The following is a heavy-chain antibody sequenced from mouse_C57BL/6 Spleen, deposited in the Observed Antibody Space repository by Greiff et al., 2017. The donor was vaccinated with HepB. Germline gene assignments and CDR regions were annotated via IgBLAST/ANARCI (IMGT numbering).Heavy chain of an antibody. Sequence: EVKVVESGGGLVKPGGSLKLSCAASGFTFSSYAMSWVRQTPEKRLEWVATISDGGSYTYYPDNVKGRFTISRDNAKNNLYLQMSHLKSEDTAMYYCARDRRSNYENAMDYWGQGTSVTVSS. CDR2: ISDGGSYT. CDR3: ARDRRSNYENAMDY. J-gene: IGHJ4*01. CDR1: GFTFSSYA. D-gene: IGHD2-5*01. V-gene: IGHV5-4*01.